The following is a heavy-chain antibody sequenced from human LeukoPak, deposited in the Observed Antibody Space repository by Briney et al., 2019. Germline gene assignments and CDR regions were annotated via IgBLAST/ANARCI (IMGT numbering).Heavy chain of an antibody. Sequence: KTGGSLRLSCVVSGFSVSNNYIIWVRQAPGNGLERVSVIYGDGRTSHSASVRGRFTISRDNSKNIVSLQMNNLEAEDTAVYYCARGRGLGVVSPYFDYWGQGTLVTASS. CDR3: ARGRGLGVVSPYFDY. CDR1: GFSVSNNY. D-gene: IGHD3-3*01. CDR2: IYGDGRT. J-gene: IGHJ4*02. V-gene: IGHV3-53*01.